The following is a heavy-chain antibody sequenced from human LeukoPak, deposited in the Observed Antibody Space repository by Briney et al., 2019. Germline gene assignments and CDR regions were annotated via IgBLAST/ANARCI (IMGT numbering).Heavy chain of an antibody. Sequence: ASVKVSCKASGYTFTSYYMHWVRQAPRQGLEWMGWINPNSGGTNYAQKFQGRVTMTRDTSISTAYMELSRLRSDDTAVYYCATLGGSYGYFDYWGQGTLVTVSS. CDR2: INPNSGGT. CDR3: ATLGGSYGYFDY. V-gene: IGHV1-2*02. D-gene: IGHD1-26*01. J-gene: IGHJ4*02. CDR1: GYTFTSYY.